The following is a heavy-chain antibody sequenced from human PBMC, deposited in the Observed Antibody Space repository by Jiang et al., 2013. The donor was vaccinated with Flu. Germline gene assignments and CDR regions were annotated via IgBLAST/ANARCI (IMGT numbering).Heavy chain of an antibody. CDR3: ARSFPAVPAAIGYYYYGMDV. CDR1: GDSVSSNSAA. V-gene: IGHV6-1*01. D-gene: IGHD2-2*01. CDR2: TYYRSKWYN. J-gene: IGHJ6*02. Sequence: QTLSLTCAISGDSVSSNSAAWNWIRQSPSRGLEWLGRTYYRSKWYNDYAVSVKSRITINPDTSKNQFSLQLNSVTPEDTAVYYCARSFPAVPAAIGYYYYGMDVWGQGTTVTVSS.